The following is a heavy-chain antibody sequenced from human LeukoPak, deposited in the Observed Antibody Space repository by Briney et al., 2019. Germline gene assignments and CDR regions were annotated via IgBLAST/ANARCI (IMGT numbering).Heavy chain of an antibody. J-gene: IGHJ5*02. CDR1: GFTFSSYA. V-gene: IGHV3-23*01. CDR2: ISGCGGST. CDR3: AKDSSRGYSYGYRGLNWFDP. D-gene: IGHD5-18*01. Sequence: PGGSLRLSCAASGFTFSSYAMSWVRQAPGKGVEWVSAISGCGGSTYYADSVKGRFTISRDNSKNTLYLQMNSLRAEDTAVYYCAKDSSRGYSYGYRGLNWFDPWGQGTLVTVSS.